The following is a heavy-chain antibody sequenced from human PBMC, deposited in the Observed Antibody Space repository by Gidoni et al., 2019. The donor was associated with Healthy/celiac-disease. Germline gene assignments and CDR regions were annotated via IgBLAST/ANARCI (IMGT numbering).Heavy chain of an antibody. Sequence: EVTLVESGGGLVQPGGSLKLPCADSGFTFSGSAMHWVRQASGKGLEWVGRIRSKANSYATAYAASVKGRFTISRDDSKNTAYLQMNSLKTEDTAVYYCTIPGWPDFDYWGQGTLVTVSS. CDR2: IRSKANSYAT. CDR1: GFTFSGSA. J-gene: IGHJ4*02. CDR3: TIPGWPDFDY. V-gene: IGHV3-73*02. D-gene: IGHD6-19*01.